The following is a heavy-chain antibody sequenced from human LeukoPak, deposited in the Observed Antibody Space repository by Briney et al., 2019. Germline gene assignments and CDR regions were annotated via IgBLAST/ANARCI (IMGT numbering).Heavy chain of an antibody. V-gene: IGHV3-48*01. J-gene: IGHJ4*02. CDR3: ARDFRQLWLRTFDY. CDR1: GFTFSSYS. D-gene: IGHD5-18*01. CDR2: ISGSSSPI. Sequence: GGSLRLSCAVSGFTFSSYSMNWVRQAPGKGLEWVSYISGSSSPIYYADSVKGRFTISRDNAKNSLYLQMNSLRAEDTAVYYCARDFRQLWLRTFDYWGQGTLVTVSS.